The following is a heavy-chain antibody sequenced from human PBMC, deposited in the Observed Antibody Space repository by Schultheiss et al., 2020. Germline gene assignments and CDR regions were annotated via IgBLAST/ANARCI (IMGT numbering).Heavy chain of an antibody. V-gene: IGHV3-33*01. CDR1: GFTFSSYG. CDR3: ARGSPKVGIGGRGVFDY. Sequence: GGSLRLSCAASGFTFSSYGMHWVRQAPGKGLEWVAVIWNDGRNKYYGDSVKGRFTISRDNSKNSLYLQMNSLRAEDTAVYYCARGSPKVGIGGRGVFDYWGQGTLVTGSS. D-gene: IGHD3-10*01. J-gene: IGHJ4*02. CDR2: IWNDGRNK.